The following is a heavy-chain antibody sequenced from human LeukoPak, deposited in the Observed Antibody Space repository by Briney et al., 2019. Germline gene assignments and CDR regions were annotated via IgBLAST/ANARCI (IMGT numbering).Heavy chain of an antibody. D-gene: IGHD5-12*01. Sequence: SQTLSLTCTVSGGSISSYYWSWIRQPPGKGLEWIGEINHSGSTNYNPSLKSRVTISVDTSKNQFSLKLSSVTAADTAAYYCARETRWPVATVDYWGQGTLVTVSS. J-gene: IGHJ4*02. CDR1: GGSISSYY. CDR2: INHSGST. V-gene: IGHV4-34*01. CDR3: ARETRWPVATVDY.